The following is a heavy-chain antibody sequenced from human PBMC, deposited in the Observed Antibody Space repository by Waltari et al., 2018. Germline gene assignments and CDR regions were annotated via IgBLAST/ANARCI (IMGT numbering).Heavy chain of an antibody. CDR3: ARAGPHSNYYGSGSYDY. CDR1: GFPVSSTS. CDR2: IYSGGIT. J-gene: IGHJ4*02. Sequence: EVQLVESGGGLIQPGGSLRLSCAASGFPVSSTSLSHVPQAPGKGLEWVSVIYSGGITYYADSVNGRFTISRYNSKNTLYLQMNSLRAEDTAVYYCARAGPHSNYYGSGSYDYWGQGTLVTVSS. D-gene: IGHD3-10*01. V-gene: IGHV3-53*01.